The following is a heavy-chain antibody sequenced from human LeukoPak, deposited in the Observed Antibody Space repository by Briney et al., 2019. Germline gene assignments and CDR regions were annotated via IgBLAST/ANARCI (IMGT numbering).Heavy chain of an antibody. CDR2: IYYSGST. CDR1: GGSISSSSYY. V-gene: IGHV4-39*07. J-gene: IGHJ6*02. CDR3: AREWGSVAAPIYGMDV. D-gene: IGHD2-15*01. Sequence: SETLSLTCTVSGGSISSSSYYWGWIRQPPGKGLEWIGSIYYSGSTYYNPSHRSRVTISVDTSKNQFSLKLTSVTAADTAVYYCAREWGSVAAPIYGMDVWGQGTTVTVSS.